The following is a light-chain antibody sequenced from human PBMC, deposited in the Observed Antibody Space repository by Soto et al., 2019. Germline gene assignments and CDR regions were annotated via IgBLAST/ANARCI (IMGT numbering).Light chain of an antibody. Sequence: QSVMTQPPSVSGAPGQRVTISCTGSSSNIGAGNDVHWYHHLPGTAPKLLIYANTIRPSGIPDRFSGSKSGTSASLAITGLQAEDEADYYCQSYDNSLSGVVFGGGTQLTVL. CDR2: ANT. CDR3: QSYDNSLSGVV. J-gene: IGLJ2*01. CDR1: SSNIGAGND. V-gene: IGLV1-40*01.